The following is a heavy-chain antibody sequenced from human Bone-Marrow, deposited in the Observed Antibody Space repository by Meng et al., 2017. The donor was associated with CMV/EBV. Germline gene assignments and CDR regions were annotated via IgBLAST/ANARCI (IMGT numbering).Heavy chain of an antibody. CDR1: GDSFTSDW. V-gene: IGHV5-51*01. CDR2: IYPGDSDT. D-gene: IGHD6-13*01. Sequence: CKGSGDSFTSDWIGWVRQMPGKGLEWMGIIYPGDSDTRYSPSFQGQVTISADKSISTAYLQWSSLKASDTAIYYCARQQQLDRSFDYWGQGTLVTVSS. CDR3: ARQQQLDRSFDY. J-gene: IGHJ4*02.